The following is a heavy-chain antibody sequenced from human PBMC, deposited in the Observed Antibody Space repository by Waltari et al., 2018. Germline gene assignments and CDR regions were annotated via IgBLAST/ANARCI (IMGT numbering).Heavy chain of an antibody. D-gene: IGHD1-26*01. CDR1: GYTFTGYY. CDR2: INPNSGGT. Sequence: QVQLVQSGAEVKKPGASVKVSCKASGYTFTGYYMHGVRQAPGQGFEWVGRINPNSGGTNNAQKFQGRVTMTRDRSITTAYMELSSLRSEDTAVYYCATALLPGGDYWGQGTLVTVSS. V-gene: IGHV1-2*06. CDR3: ATALLPGGDY. J-gene: IGHJ4*02.